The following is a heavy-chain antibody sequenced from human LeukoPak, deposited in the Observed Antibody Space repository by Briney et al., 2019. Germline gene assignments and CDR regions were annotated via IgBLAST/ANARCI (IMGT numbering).Heavy chain of an antibody. CDR2: INPNSGGT. J-gene: IGHJ5*02. CDR3: ARLIRPNWFDP. Sequence: ASVKVSCKASGYTVTGYYMHWVRRAPGQGLEWMGWINPNSGGTNYAQKFQGRVTMTRDTSISTAYMALSRLRSDDTAVRYCARLIRPNWFDPSGDGTLVTASS. V-gene: IGHV1-2*02. CDR1: GYTVTGYY.